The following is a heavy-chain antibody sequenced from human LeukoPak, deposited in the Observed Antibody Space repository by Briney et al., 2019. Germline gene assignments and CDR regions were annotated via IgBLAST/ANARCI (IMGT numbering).Heavy chain of an antibody. CDR3: ARDPRYGSGSYYDAFDI. V-gene: IGHV3-21*01. Sequence: PGGSLRLSCTASGFTFGDYAMSWVRQAPGKGLEWVSSISSSSSYIYYSDSVKGRFTISRDNAESSLYLQLDSLRAEDTAIYYCARDPRYGSGSYYDAFDIWGQGTMVTVSS. J-gene: IGHJ3*02. CDR1: GFTFGDYA. D-gene: IGHD3-10*01. CDR2: ISSSSSYI.